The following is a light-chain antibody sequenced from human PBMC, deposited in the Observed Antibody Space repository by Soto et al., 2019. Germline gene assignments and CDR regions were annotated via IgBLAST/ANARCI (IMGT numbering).Light chain of an antibody. CDR3: QQYGSSPT. V-gene: IGKV3-20*01. CDR2: GAS. Sequence: EIVLTQSPGTLSLSPGERVTLSCRASQSVSSSYLAWYQQKPGQAPRLLIYGASSRATGIPDRSSGSGSGTDFTLTISRLEPEDFAVYYCQQYGSSPTFGQGTKVDIK. J-gene: IGKJ1*01. CDR1: QSVSSSY.